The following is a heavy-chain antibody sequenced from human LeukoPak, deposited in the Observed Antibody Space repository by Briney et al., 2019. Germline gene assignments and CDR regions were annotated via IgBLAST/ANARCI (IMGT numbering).Heavy chain of an antibody. CDR1: GFTFSSYW. Sequence: GALRLSCAASGFTFSSYWMSWVRQAPGKGLEWVSSISSSSSYIYYADSVKGRFTISRDNAKNSLYLQMNSLRAEDTAVYYCARGGYCSGGSCLGYFDYWGQGTLVTVSS. V-gene: IGHV3-21*01. D-gene: IGHD2-15*01. J-gene: IGHJ4*02. CDR3: ARGGYCSGGSCLGYFDY. CDR2: ISSSSSYI.